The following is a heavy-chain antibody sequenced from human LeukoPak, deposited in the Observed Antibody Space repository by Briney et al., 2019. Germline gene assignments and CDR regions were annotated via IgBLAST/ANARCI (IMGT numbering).Heavy chain of an antibody. J-gene: IGHJ4*02. Sequence: SVKVSCKASGGTFSSYAVSWVRQAPGQGLEWMGGIIPIFGTANYAQKFQGRVTITADESTSTAYMELSSLRSEDTAVYYCARDEKHGPSSSWYEYYFDYWGQGTLVTVSS. CDR1: GGTFSSYA. V-gene: IGHV1-69*13. CDR2: IIPIFGTA. D-gene: IGHD6-13*01. CDR3: ARDEKHGPSSSWYEYYFDY.